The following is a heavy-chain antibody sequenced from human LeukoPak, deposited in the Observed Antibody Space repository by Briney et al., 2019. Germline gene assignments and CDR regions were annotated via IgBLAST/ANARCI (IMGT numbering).Heavy chain of an antibody. D-gene: IGHD3-22*01. Sequence: GSLRLSCAASGFTFSSYDMHWVRQATGKGLEWVSAIGTAGDTYYPGSVKGRFTISRENAKNSLYLQMNSLRAEDTAVYYCARRGYYDSSGYAHFDYWGQGTLVTVSS. CDR2: IGTAGDT. V-gene: IGHV3-13*01. J-gene: IGHJ4*02. CDR1: GFTFSSYD. CDR3: ARRGYYDSSGYAHFDY.